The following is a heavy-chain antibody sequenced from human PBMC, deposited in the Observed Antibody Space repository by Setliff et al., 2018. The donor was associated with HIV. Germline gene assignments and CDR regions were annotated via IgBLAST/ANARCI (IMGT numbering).Heavy chain of an antibody. J-gene: IGHJ4*02. CDR1: GYMFTDYY. CDR3: TRGTAVADTNTQPFKY. D-gene: IGHD6-19*01. Sequence: GASVKVSCKASGYMFTDYYIHWVRQAPGQGLEWMGWINPKSGDTKYGQSFQGRVTMTRDTSISTAYMNLSGLRSNDTAVYYCTRGTAVADTNTQPFKYWGKGALVTVSS. CDR2: INPKSGDT. V-gene: IGHV1-2*02.